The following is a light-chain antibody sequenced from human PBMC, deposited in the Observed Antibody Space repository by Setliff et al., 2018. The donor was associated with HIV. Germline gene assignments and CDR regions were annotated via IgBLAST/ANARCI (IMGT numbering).Light chain of an antibody. CDR2: DVS. J-gene: IGLJ1*01. CDR1: SNDVGAYDY. Sequence: QSALTQPRSVSGSRGQSAILSCTGASNDVGAYDYVSWYQQHPGKTPKLIIYDVSKRPSGVPARFSGFKSGNTASLTIFGLQPEDEADYYCCSYAGSYTFVFGTGTKVTVL. CDR3: CSYAGSYTFV. V-gene: IGLV2-11*01.